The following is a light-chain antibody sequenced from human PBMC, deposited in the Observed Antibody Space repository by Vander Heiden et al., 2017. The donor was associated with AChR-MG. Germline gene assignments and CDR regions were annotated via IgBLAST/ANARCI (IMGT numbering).Light chain of an antibody. J-gene: IGLJ3*02. Sequence: QAVVTPEPSLTVSPGGTVTLTCGSSPGAVTSGHYPYWFQQKPGQAPRTLIHDTINRHFWTPARFSGSLLGGKAALTLSGAQPEDEADYYCKLSYSGLGVFGGGTKLTVL. CDR1: PGAVTSGHY. CDR2: DTI. V-gene: IGLV7-46*01. CDR3: KLSYSGLGV.